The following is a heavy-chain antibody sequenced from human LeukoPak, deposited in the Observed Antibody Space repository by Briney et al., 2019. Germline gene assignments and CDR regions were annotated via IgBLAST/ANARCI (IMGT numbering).Heavy chain of an antibody. V-gene: IGHV4-34*01. D-gene: IGHD3-22*01. CDR2: IYYSGST. CDR3: ARTYEEAFDY. CDR1: GGSFSGYY. J-gene: IGHJ4*02. Sequence: SETLSLTCAVYGGSFSGYYWSWIRQPPGKGLEWIGSIYYSGSTYYNPSLKSRVTISVDTSKNQFSLKLSSVTAADTAVYYCARTYEEAFDYWGQGTLVTVSS.